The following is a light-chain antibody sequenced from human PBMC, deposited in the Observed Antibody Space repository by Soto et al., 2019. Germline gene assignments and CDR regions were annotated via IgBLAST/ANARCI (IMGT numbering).Light chain of an antibody. J-gene: IGLJ3*02. Sequence: SYELTQPPSVSVAPGQTARIPCGGNNIGSKSVHWYQQKLGQAPVLVVYDNSDRPSGIPERFSGSNSGNTATLTISGVEAGDEADFYCQVWDSSSDSWVFGGGTKLTVL. CDR2: DNS. CDR1: NIGSKS. CDR3: QVWDSSSDSWV. V-gene: IGLV3-21*02.